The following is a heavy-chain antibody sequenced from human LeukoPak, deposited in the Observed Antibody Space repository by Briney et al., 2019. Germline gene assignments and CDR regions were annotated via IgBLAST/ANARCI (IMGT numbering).Heavy chain of an antibody. V-gene: IGHV4-4*07. D-gene: IGHD3-10*01. J-gene: IGHJ5*02. Sequence: SETLSLTCTVSGGSISSFYWNWIRQPAGKGLEWIGRIYTSGSTNYNPSLKSRVTMSIDTSKNQFSLDLNSVTAADTAVYYCARVGGITMVRGVRHFNWFDPWGQGTLVAVSS. CDR1: GGSISSFY. CDR3: ARVGGITMVRGVRHFNWFDP. CDR2: IYTSGST.